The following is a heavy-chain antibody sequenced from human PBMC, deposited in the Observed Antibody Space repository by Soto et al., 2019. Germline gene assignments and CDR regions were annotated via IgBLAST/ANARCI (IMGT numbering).Heavy chain of an antibody. CDR3: ARDRGSYALEY. CDR1: AYTFTSYG. D-gene: IGHD1-26*01. CDR2: ISAYNGNT. J-gene: IGHJ4*02. Sequence: QVQLVQSGAEVKKPGASVKVSCKASAYTFTSYGIGWVRQAPGQGLEWMGWISAYNGNTNYAQKLQGRVTMTTDTSTSTAYIELRSLRSDDTAVYYCARDRGSYALEYWGQGTLVTVSS. V-gene: IGHV1-18*01.